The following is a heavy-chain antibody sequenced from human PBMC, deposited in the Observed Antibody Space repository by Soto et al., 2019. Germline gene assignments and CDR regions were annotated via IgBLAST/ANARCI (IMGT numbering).Heavy chain of an antibody. CDR2: INPSGGST. Sequence: ASVKVSCKASGYTFTSYYMHWVRQAPGQGLEWMGIINPSGGSTSYAQKFQGRVTMTRDTSTSTVYMELSSLRSEDTAVYYCERDNVGYVAEGITGTTGLYYYYGMDVWDQGTMVTVYS. J-gene: IGHJ6*02. CDR1: GYTFTSYY. V-gene: IGHV1-46*01. CDR3: ERDNVGYVAEGITGTTGLYYYYGMDV. D-gene: IGHD1-20*01.